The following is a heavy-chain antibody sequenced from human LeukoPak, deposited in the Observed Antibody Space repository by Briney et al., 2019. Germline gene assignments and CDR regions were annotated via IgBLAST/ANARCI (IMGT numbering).Heavy chain of an antibody. J-gene: IGHJ4*02. CDR3: ARARSISSNWGIDY. Sequence: ASVKVSCKASGYTFSDYVINWVRQAPGQRLEWMGWINAGNGNTKYSEGFQGRVTITRDTSASTAYMELSSLTSEDMAVYYCARARSISSNWGIDYWGQGTLVTVSS. CDR2: INAGNGNT. D-gene: IGHD6-13*01. V-gene: IGHV1-3*03. CDR1: GYTFSDYV.